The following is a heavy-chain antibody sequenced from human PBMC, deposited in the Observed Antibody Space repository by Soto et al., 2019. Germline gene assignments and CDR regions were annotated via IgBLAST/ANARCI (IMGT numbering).Heavy chain of an antibody. CDR1: GFTFSNYA. CDR3: ATGTAAPAH. Sequence: GGSLRLSCAASGFTFSNYAMSWFRQAPGKGLEWVSAISGSGGTTYYADSVKGRFTSSRDNSKDTLYLQMTSLRAEDTAVYYCATGTAAPAHWGQGTLVTVSS. J-gene: IGHJ1*01. CDR2: ISGSGGTT. V-gene: IGHV3-23*01. D-gene: IGHD6-13*01.